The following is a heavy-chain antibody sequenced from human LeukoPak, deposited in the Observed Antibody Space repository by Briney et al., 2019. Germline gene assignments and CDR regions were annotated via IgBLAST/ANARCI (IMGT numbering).Heavy chain of an antibody. V-gene: IGHV4-59*08. CDR3: ARQPSAMTAFDL. CDR1: GGSISSYY. CDR2: IFYSGYT. J-gene: IGHJ5*02. Sequence: PSETLSLTCTASGGSISSYYWSWFRQPPGKGLEWVGNIFYSGYTNYNPALKIRVTISVDTSKNHFSLELSSVTATDTAMYYCARQPSAMTAFDLWGEETLVSVSS. D-gene: IGHD2-21*02.